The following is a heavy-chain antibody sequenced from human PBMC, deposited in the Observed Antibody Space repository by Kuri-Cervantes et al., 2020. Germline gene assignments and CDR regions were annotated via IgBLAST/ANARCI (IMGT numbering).Heavy chain of an antibody. CDR2: ISYDGSNK. J-gene: IGHJ4*02. D-gene: IGHD1-26*01. CDR3: ARVGPGGFFDY. CDR1: GSTFSSYA. V-gene: IGHV3-30-3*01. Sequence: GGSLRLSCAASGSTFSSYAMHRVRQAPGKGLEWVAVISYDGSNKYYADSVKARFTISRDNSKNTLYLQTNSLRAEDTAVYYCARVGPGGFFDYWGQGTLVTVSS.